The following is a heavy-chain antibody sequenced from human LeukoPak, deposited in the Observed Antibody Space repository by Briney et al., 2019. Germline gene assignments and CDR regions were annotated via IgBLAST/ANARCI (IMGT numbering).Heavy chain of an antibody. V-gene: IGHV1-18*01. CDR2: SSAFSANT. CDR3: ATKRGGSPEDY. CDR1: GYTFSNYG. Sequence: ASVSLSCKASGYTFSNYGISWVRQAPGQGLEWMGWSSAFSANTNYAQKFQGRVTMTTDTSTSTVYMELRSLTSDDTAVYYCATKRGGSPEDYWGQGTLVTVSS. J-gene: IGHJ4*02. D-gene: IGHD3-16*01.